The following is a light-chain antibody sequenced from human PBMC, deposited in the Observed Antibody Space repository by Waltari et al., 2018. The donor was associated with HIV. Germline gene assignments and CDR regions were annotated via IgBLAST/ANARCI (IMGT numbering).Light chain of an antibody. CDR1: SPNIGRNT. V-gene: IGLV1-44*01. J-gene: IGLJ2*01. Sequence: QSVLTQPPSASRTPGQRVTISCSGSSPNIGRNTVNWYQQLPGTAPKLLIYSNNQRPSGVPDRFSGSKSGTSASLAISGLQSEDEADYYCAAWDGSLNGRVVFGGGTKLTVL. CDR3: AAWDGSLNGRVV. CDR2: SNN.